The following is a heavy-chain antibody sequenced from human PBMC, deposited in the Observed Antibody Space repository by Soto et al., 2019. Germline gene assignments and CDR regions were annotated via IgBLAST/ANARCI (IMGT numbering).Heavy chain of an antibody. CDR2: INHSGST. Sequence: PSETLSLTCTVSGGSISSPNFYWSWIRQHPGKGLEWIGEINHSGSTNYNPTLKSRVTISVDTSKNQFSLKLTSVTAADTAVYHCARDKITGLFDYWGQGTLVTVSS. CDR1: GGSISSPNFY. J-gene: IGHJ4*02. D-gene: IGHD2-8*02. CDR3: ARDKITGLFDY. V-gene: IGHV4-39*07.